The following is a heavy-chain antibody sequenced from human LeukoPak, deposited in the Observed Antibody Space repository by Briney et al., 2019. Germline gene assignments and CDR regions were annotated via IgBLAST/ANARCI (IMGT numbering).Heavy chain of an antibody. D-gene: IGHD6-19*01. V-gene: IGHV3-21*01. J-gene: IGHJ5*02. Sequence: GGSLRLSCAASGFIFSNYEMNWVRQAPGKGLEWVSSISSSSSYIYYADSVKGRFTISRDNAKNSLYLQMNSLRAEDTAVYYCARAVAGTDWFDPWGQGTLVTVSS. CDR1: GFIFSNYE. CDR3: ARAVAGTDWFDP. CDR2: ISSSSSYI.